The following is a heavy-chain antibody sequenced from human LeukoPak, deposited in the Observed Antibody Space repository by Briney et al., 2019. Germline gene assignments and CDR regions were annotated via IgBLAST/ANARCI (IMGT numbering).Heavy chain of an antibody. CDR3: AKNRGATWWDLVDY. CDR1: GYTFTNFG. J-gene: IGHJ4*02. V-gene: IGHV1-18*01. CDR2: IGADSGNT. D-gene: IGHD1-26*01. Sequence: ASVKVSCKASGYTFTNFGITWVRQAPGQGLEWMGWIGADSGNTNYAQKFQGRVTLSIDTSTSTAYIELRTLGSDDTAVYFCAKNRGATWWDLVDYWGQGTLVTVSS.